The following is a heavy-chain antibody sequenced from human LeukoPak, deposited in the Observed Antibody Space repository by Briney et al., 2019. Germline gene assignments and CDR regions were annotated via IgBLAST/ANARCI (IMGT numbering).Heavy chain of an antibody. D-gene: IGHD3-9*01. CDR2: IRYDGSNK. CDR1: GFTFSSYG. J-gene: IGHJ4*02. CDR3: AKDSWRYFDWIDY. Sequence: GGSLRLSCAASGFTFSSYGMHWVRQAPGKGLEWVAFIRYDGSNKYCADSVKGRFTISRDNSKNTLYLQMNSLRAEDTAVYYCAKDSWRYFDWIDYWGQGTLVTVSS. V-gene: IGHV3-30*02.